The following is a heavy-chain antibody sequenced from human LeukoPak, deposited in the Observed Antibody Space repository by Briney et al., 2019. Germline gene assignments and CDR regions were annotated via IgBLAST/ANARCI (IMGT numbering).Heavy chain of an antibody. J-gene: IGHJ4*02. CDR3: AREPGPGYFDY. Sequence: PGGSLRLSCAASGLTVSSNYMTWVRQAPGKGLEWVAVISHDGSDKHYTDSVKGRFTISRDNSRNTLYLQMNSLRAEDTAVYYCAREPGPGYFDYWGQGTLVTVSS. V-gene: IGHV3-30-3*01. D-gene: IGHD1-1*01. CDR2: ISHDGSDK. CDR1: GLTVSSNY.